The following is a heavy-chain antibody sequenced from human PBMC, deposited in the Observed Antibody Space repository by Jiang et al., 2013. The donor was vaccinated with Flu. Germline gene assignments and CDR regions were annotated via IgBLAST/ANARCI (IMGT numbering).Heavy chain of an antibody. V-gene: IGHV3-23*01. CDR2: ISGGGGIT. J-gene: IGHJ4*02. Sequence: LESGGDLVQPGGSLRLSCATSGFTFTSYAMTWIRQAPGKGLEWLSTISGGGGITYYADSVKGRFTVSRDNSKNTLYLQMNSLRVEDTAVYYCAKARAGVVVVTLFDYWGQGIMVTVSS. CDR3: AKARAGVVVVTLFDY. CDR1: GFTFTSYA. D-gene: IGHD2-15*01.